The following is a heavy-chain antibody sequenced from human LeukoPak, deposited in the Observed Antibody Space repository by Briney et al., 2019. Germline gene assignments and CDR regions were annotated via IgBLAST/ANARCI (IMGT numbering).Heavy chain of an antibody. CDR2: ISWNSGSI. Sequence: PGGSLRLSCAASGFTFDDYAMHWVRQAPGKGLEWVSGISWNSGSIGYADSVKGRFIISRDNAKNSLYLQMNSLRAEDTALYYCAKAQGYSSSWYYFDYWGQGTLVTVSS. V-gene: IGHV3-9*01. CDR3: AKAQGYSSSWYYFDY. CDR1: GFTFDDYA. D-gene: IGHD6-13*01. J-gene: IGHJ4*02.